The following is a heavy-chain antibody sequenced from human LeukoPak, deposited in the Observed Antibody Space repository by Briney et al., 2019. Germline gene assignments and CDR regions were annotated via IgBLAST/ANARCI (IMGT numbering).Heavy chain of an antibody. CDR2: IYPGDSYT. J-gene: IGHJ3*02. Sequence: GESLKISCKGSGYSFTTYWIGGVRQMPGKGLEWMGIIYPGDSYTRYSPSFQGQVTISADKSINTAYLQWSSVKASDPATYYCARHIGGYSYGYDAFDIWGQGTMVTVSS. V-gene: IGHV5-51*01. D-gene: IGHD5-18*01. CDR1: GYSFTTYW. CDR3: ARHIGGYSYGYDAFDI.